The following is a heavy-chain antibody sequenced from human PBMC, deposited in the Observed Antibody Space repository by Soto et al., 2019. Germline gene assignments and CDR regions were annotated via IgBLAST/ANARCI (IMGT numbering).Heavy chain of an antibody. J-gene: IGHJ5*02. D-gene: IGHD6-6*01. CDR3: ATIPGARSRKNWFDP. Sequence: SETLSLTCTVSGGSISSSSYYWGWIRQPPGKGLEWIGSIYYSGSTYYNPSLKSRVTISVDTSKNQFSLKLSSVTAADTAVYYCATIPGARSRKNWFDPWGQGTLVTVSS. CDR2: IYYSGST. CDR1: GGSISSSSYY. V-gene: IGHV4-39*01.